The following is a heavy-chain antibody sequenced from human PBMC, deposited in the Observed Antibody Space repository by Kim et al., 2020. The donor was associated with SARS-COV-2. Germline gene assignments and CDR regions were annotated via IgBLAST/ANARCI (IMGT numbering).Heavy chain of an antibody. V-gene: IGHV4-61*02. CDR2: IYTSGST. CDR3: ARAADRMTTVTTGAFDI. J-gene: IGHJ3*02. CDR1: GGSISSGSYY. Sequence: SETLSLTCTVSGGSISSGSYYWSWIRQPAGKGLEWIGRIYTSGSTNYNPSLKSRVTISVDTSKNQFSLKLSSVTAADTAVYYCARAADRMTTVTTGAFDIWGQGTMVTVSS. D-gene: IGHD4-17*01.